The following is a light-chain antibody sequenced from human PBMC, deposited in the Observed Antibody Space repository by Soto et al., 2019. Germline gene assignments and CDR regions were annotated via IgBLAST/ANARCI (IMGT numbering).Light chain of an antibody. Sequence: IVLTQSPGTLSLSPGERATLSCRASQSVDSNYLAWYQQKPGQAPRLLIYGASRRATGIPDRFSGGGSGTDFTLTISRLEPGDFAVYYCQQYSSGMFGQGTKVEIK. J-gene: IGKJ1*01. CDR2: GAS. V-gene: IGKV3-20*01. CDR3: QQYSSGM. CDR1: QSVDSNY.